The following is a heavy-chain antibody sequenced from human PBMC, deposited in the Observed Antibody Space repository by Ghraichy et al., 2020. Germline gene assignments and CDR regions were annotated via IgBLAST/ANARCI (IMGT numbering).Heavy chain of an antibody. Sequence: GGSLRLSCEASGITFNIYSMNWVRQAPGKGLEWVSYIRSRDNTIDYADSVKGRFTISSDSTKNSLYLQMNSLRDEDTAVYYCASDKDFSFDHWGQGILVTVSS. CDR3: ASDKDFSFDH. J-gene: IGHJ4*02. CDR2: IRSRDNTI. V-gene: IGHV3-48*02. CDR1: GITFNIYS. D-gene: IGHD2/OR15-2a*01.